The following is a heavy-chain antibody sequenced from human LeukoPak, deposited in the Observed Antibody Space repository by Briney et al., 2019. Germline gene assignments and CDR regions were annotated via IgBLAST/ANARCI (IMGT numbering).Heavy chain of an antibody. CDR3: ARGLLAVAGTGVDY. J-gene: IGHJ4*02. V-gene: IGHV1-8*01. CDR2: MNPNSGNT. Sequence: GASVKVSCKASGYTFTSYDINWVRQATGQGLKCMGWMNPNSGNTGYAQKFQGRVTMTRNTSISTAYMELSSLRSEDTAVYYCARGLLAVAGTGVDYWGQGTLVTVSS. D-gene: IGHD6-19*01. CDR1: GYTFTSYD.